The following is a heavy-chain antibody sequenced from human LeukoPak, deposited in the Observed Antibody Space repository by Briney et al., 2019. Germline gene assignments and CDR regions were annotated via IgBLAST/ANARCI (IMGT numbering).Heavy chain of an antibody. CDR1: GFTFSAHW. CDR3: ATDPATVGVTTRDY. D-gene: IGHD2-15*01. CDR2: ITRSGTNT. V-gene: IGHV3-23*01. J-gene: IGHJ4*02. Sequence: GGSLRLSCAASGFTFSAHWMSWVRQAPGKGLEWVSAITRSGTNTFYRDSVKGRFTVSRDNSKNTIFLQMNTLRADDTAVYFCATDPATVGVTTRDYWGQGTPVTVSS.